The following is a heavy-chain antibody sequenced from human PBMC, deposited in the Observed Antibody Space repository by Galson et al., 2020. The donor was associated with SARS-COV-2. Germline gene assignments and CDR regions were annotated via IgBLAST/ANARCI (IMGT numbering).Heavy chain of an antibody. D-gene: IGHD2-15*01. CDR1: GFTFTSYG. V-gene: IGHV3-30*18. J-gene: IGHJ6*02. CDR2: ISNDGSDK. CDR3: AKDREDCSGDTGSDYYDYAVDV. Sequence: GESLKISCATSGFTFTSYGMHWVRQAPGKGLAWVAFISNDGSDKYYADSVKGRFTFSRDNSKNTLYLQMNSLRAEDTAVYYCAKDREDCSGDTGSDYYDYAVDVWGQGTTVTVSS.